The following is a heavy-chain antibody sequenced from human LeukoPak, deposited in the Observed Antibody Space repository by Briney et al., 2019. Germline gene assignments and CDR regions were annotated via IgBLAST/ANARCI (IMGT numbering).Heavy chain of an antibody. Sequence: GGSLRLSCAASGFTFGSYAMDWVRQAQGKGLEWVAVISYDGSNKYYADSVKGRFTISRDNSKNTLYLQMNSLRAEDTAVYYCASALYSSGWYGFTDWGQGTLVTASS. CDR3: ASALYSSGWYGFTD. CDR1: GFTFGSYA. CDR2: ISYDGSNK. V-gene: IGHV3-30*04. D-gene: IGHD6-19*01. J-gene: IGHJ4*02.